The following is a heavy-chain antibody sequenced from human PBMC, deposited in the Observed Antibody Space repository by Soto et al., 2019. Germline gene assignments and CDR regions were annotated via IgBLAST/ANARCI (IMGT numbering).Heavy chain of an antibody. CDR1: GGSISSGGYY. D-gene: IGHD3-3*01. CDR3: ARASPGFHNGFDP. Sequence: KPSETLSLTCTVSGGSISSGGYYWSWIRQHPGKGLEWIGYIYYSGSTYYNPSLKSRVTISVDTSKNQFSLKLSSVTAADTAVYYCARASPGFHNGFDPWGQGTRVTVSS. J-gene: IGHJ5*02. CDR2: IYYSGST. V-gene: IGHV4-31*03.